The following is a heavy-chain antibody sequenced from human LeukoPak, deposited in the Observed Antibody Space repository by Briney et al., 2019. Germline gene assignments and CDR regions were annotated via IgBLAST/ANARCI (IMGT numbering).Heavy chain of an antibody. D-gene: IGHD3-3*01. CDR2: IYTSGCT. Sequence: SETLSLTCTVSGGSISSYYWSWIRQPAGKGLEWIGRIYTSGCTNYNPSLKSRVTMSVDTSKNQFSLKLSSVTAADTAVYYCARGVAQYYDFWSGYYPPNWFDPWGQGTLVTVSS. J-gene: IGHJ5*02. CDR1: GGSISSYY. V-gene: IGHV4-4*07. CDR3: ARGVAQYYDFWSGYYPPNWFDP.